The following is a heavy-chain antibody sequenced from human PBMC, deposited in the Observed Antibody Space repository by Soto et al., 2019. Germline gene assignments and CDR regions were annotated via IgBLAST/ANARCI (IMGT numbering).Heavy chain of an antibody. CDR2: IGTAGDP. CDR1: GFTFSSYD. Sequence: GGSLRLSCAASGFTFSSYDMHWVRQATGKGLEWVSAIGTAGDPYYPGSVKGRFTISRENAKNSLYLQMNSLRAGDTAVYYCARARNGGYGYYYHGMDVWGQGTTVTVSS. V-gene: IGHV3-13*05. D-gene: IGHD5-12*01. CDR3: ARARNGGYGYYYHGMDV. J-gene: IGHJ6*02.